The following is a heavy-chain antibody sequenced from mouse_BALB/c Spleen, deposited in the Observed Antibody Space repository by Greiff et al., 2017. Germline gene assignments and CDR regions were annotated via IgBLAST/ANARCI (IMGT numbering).Heavy chain of an antibody. V-gene: IGHV5-17*02. CDR3: ARSGYEGAWFAY. J-gene: IGHJ3*01. D-gene: IGHD2-14*01. CDR1: GFTFSSFG. CDR2: ISSGSSTI. Sequence: EEHLLESGGGLVQPGGSRKLSCAASGFTFSSFGMHWVRQAPEKGLEWVAYISSGSSTIYYADTVKGRFTISRDNPKNTLFLQMTSLRSEDTAMYYCARSGYEGAWFAYWGQGTLVTVSA.